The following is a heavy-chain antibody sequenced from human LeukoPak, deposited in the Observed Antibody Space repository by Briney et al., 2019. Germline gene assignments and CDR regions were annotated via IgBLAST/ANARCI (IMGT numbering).Heavy chain of an antibody. J-gene: IGHJ3*02. D-gene: IGHD3-22*01. CDR1: EYTFTGYY. Sequence: ASVKVSCKASEYTFTGYYMHWVRQAPGQGLEWMGWINPNSGGTNYAQKFQGRVTMTRDTSISTAYMELSRLRSDDTAVYYCARDYDSSGWAAFDIWGQGTMVTVSS. V-gene: IGHV1-2*02. CDR3: ARDYDSSGWAAFDI. CDR2: INPNSGGT.